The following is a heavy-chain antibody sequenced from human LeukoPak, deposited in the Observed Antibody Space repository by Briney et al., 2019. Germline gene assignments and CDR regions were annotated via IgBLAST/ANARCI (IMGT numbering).Heavy chain of an antibody. CDR1: GYTFTGYF. CDR2: INPNSGGT. CDR3: ARGRPGDYFDY. D-gene: IGHD6-25*01. J-gene: IGHJ4*02. Sequence: ASVKVSCKASGYTFTGYFIHWVRQAPGQGLEWMGWINPNSGGTSYLQSFQGRVTMTRGTSISTAYMDLGRLRSDDTAVYYCARGRPGDYFDYWGQGTLVTVSS. V-gene: IGHV1-2*02.